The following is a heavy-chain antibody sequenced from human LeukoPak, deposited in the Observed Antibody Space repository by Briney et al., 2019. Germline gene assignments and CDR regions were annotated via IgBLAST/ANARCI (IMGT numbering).Heavy chain of an antibody. CDR3: ARGITVLSSGWYLREYYYYYMDV. V-gene: IGHV1-8*03. J-gene: IGHJ6*03. CDR1: GYTFSSYG. Sequence: ASVKVSCKGSGYTFSSYGISWVRQAPGQGLEWMGWINPNSGGTNYAQKFQGRVTITRNTSISTAYMELSSLRSEDTAVYYCARGITVLSSGWYLREYYYYYMDVWGKGTTVTVSS. D-gene: IGHD6-19*01. CDR2: INPNSGGT.